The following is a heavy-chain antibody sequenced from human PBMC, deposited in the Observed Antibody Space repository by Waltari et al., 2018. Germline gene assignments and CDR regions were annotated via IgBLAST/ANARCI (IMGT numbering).Heavy chain of an antibody. CDR2: VDNTGSP. D-gene: IGHD6-6*01. CDR1: DDSINTGPFY. J-gene: IGHJ4*02. CDR3: AISSSGGNYFDY. Sequence: QEHLQESGPGLVKPSQTLSLTCSISDDSINTGPFYFTWIRQYPGKGLEWIGYVDNTGSPSYNPSLRSRFSISVDTSRRHFSLKLMSVTAADTASYFCAISSSGGNYFDYWGRGTLVTVSS. V-gene: IGHV4-31*03.